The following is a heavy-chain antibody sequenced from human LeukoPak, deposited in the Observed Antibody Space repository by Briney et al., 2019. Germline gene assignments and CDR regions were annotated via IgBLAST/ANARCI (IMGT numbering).Heavy chain of an antibody. Sequence: SETLSLTCTVSGGSISGYYWSWIRQPPGKGLEWIGEINHSGSTNYNPSLKSRVTISVDTSKNQFSLKLSSVTAADTAVYYCAREGWIYCSGGSCYGYWGQGTLVTVSS. CDR2: INHSGST. D-gene: IGHD2-15*01. V-gene: IGHV4-34*01. J-gene: IGHJ4*02. CDR1: GGSISGYY. CDR3: AREGWIYCSGGSCYGY.